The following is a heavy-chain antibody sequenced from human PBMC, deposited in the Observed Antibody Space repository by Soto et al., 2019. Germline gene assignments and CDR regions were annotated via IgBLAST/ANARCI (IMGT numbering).Heavy chain of an antibody. V-gene: IGHV3-30-3*01. CDR3: ARDSHCIAVAGPFDY. CDR1: GFTFSSYA. CDR2: ISYDGSNK. Sequence: QVQLVESGGGVVQPGRSLRLSCAASGFTFSSYAMHWVRQAPGKGLEWVAVISYDGSNKYYADSVKGRFTISRDNSKNTLYPQMNSLRAENTAVYYCARDSHCIAVAGPFDYWGQGTLVTVSS. J-gene: IGHJ4*02. D-gene: IGHD6-19*01.